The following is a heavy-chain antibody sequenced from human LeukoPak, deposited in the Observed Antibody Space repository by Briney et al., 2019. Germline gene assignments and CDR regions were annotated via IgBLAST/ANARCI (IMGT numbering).Heavy chain of an antibody. CDR2: IKQDGSEK. CDR3: ARDSAVNDY. D-gene: IGHD2-2*01. J-gene: IGHJ4*02. V-gene: IGHV3-7*01. Sequence: GGSLRLSCAASGFTFSTYWMSWVRQAPGKGLEWVANIKQDGSEKYYVDSVKGRFTVSGDNAKNSLYLQMNSLRAEDTAMYCCARDSAVNDYWGQGTRVTVPS. CDR1: GFTFSTYW.